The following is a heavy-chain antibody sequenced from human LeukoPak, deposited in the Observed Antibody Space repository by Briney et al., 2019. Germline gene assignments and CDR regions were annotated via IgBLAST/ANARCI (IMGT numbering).Heavy chain of an antibody. CDR2: IYYSGST. Sequence: SSETLSLTCTVSGGSISSSSYYWGWSRQPPGKGLEWIGSIYYSGSTYYNPSLKSRVTISVDTSKNQFSLKLSSVTAADTAVYYCARQGGSSWYGYFQHWGQGTLVTVSS. J-gene: IGHJ1*01. CDR1: GGSISSSSYY. D-gene: IGHD6-13*01. CDR3: ARQGGSSWYGYFQH. V-gene: IGHV4-39*01.